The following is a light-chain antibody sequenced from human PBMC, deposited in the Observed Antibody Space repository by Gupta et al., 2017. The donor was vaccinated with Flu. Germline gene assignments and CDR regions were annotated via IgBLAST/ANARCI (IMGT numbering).Light chain of an antibody. CDR3: QQYTSYSWT. Sequence: PSTLSASVGDRVTITCRASESISSWLAWYQQKPGKAPKPLIYKASSLESGVPSRFSGSGSGTEFTLTISSLQPDDFATYYCQQYTSYSWTFGQGTKVEIK. CDR2: KAS. J-gene: IGKJ1*01. V-gene: IGKV1-5*03. CDR1: ESISSW.